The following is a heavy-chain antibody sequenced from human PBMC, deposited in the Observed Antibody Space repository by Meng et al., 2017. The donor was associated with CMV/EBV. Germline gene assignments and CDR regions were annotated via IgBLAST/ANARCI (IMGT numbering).Heavy chain of an antibody. CDR2: IHPGDSDT. Sequence: GESLKISCKGSGYSFTSYWIGWVHQMPGKGLEWMGIIHPGDSDTRYSPSFQGQVTISADKSISTAYLQWSSLKASDTAMYYCARHGGIYSGYDNNWFDPWGQGTLVTVSS. D-gene: IGHD5-12*01. CDR1: GYSFTSYW. V-gene: IGHV5-51*07. J-gene: IGHJ5*02. CDR3: ARHGGIYSGYDNNWFDP.